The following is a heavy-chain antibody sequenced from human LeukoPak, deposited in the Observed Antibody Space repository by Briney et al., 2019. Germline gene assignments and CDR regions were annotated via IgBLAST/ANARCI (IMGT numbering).Heavy chain of an antibody. CDR2: IYYSGST. V-gene: IGHV4-39*01. CDR1: GGSISSSSYY. J-gene: IGHJ4*02. CDR3: ASLRRGVITHGYYFDY. D-gene: IGHD3-10*01. Sequence: SETLSLTCTVSGGSISSSSYYWGWIRQPPGKGLEWIGSIYYSGSTYYNPSLKSRVTISVDTSKNQFSLKLSPVTAADTAVYYCASLRRGVITHGYYFDYWGQGTLVTASS.